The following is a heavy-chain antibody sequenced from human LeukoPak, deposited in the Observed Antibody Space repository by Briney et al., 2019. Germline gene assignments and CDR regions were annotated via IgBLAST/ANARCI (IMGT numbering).Heavy chain of an antibody. CDR2: ISAYDGST. CDR3: AREAGSGSWNPFDY. D-gene: IGHD6-13*01. Sequence: GASVKVSCKASGHTFSNYAITWVRQAPGQGLEWMGWISAYDGSTNYAQKFQGRVTMTTDPSTSTAYMELRSLRSDDTAVYYCAREAGSGSWNPFDYWGQGTLVTVSS. V-gene: IGHV1-18*01. J-gene: IGHJ4*02. CDR1: GHTFSNYA.